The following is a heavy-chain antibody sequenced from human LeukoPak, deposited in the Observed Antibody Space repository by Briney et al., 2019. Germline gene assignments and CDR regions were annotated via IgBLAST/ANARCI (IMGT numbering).Heavy chain of an antibody. CDR1: GFTFSFRDYY. CDR2: ISSSGSTI. D-gene: IGHD3-22*01. CDR3: ARGDYDSSGYYYPGYFDY. Sequence: PGRSLRLSCAASGFTFSFRDYYMSWIRQAPGKGLEWVSYISSSGSTIYYADSVKGRFTISRDNTKNSLYLQMNSLRAEDTAVYYCARGDYDSSGYYYPGYFDYWGQGTLVTVSS. V-gene: IGHV3-11*01. J-gene: IGHJ4*02.